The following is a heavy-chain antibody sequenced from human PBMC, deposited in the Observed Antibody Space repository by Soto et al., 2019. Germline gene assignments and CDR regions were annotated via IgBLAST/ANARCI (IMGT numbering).Heavy chain of an antibody. V-gene: IGHV1-2*04. D-gene: IGHD6-6*01. CDR3: ARDSEPIHSSLSTSFDY. J-gene: IGHJ4*01. CDR1: GYTFTGYY. Sequence: QVQLVQSGAEVKKPGASVKVSCKASGYTFTGYYMHWVRQAPGQGLEWMGWINPNSGGTNYAQKYHGLVTMTRDSTISTAYMELSRLRSDDTAVYYCARDSEPIHSSLSTSFDYWGHVTLVTASS. CDR2: INPNSGGT.